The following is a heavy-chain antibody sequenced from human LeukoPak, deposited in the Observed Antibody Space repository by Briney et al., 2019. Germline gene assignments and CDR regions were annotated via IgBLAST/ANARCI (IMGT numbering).Heavy chain of an antibody. J-gene: IGHJ4*02. CDR3: AREPVSYSSSWYVNYFDY. CDR2: ISSSGSTI. CDR1: GFTFSDYY. V-gene: IGHV3-11*04. Sequence: GGSLRLSCAASGFTFSDYYMSWIRQAPGKGLEWVSYISSSGSTIYYADSVKGRFTISRDNAKNSLYLQMNSLRAEDTAVYYCAREPVSYSSSWYVNYFDYWGQGTLVTVSS. D-gene: IGHD6-13*01.